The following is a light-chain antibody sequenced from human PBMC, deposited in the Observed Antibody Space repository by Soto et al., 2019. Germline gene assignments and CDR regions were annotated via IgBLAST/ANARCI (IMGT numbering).Light chain of an antibody. CDR1: ESVSSN. CDR3: QQYNKWPLA. V-gene: IGKV3-15*01. J-gene: IGKJ1*01. Sequence: IVMMQSPATLSVSPGESATLFCRASESVSSNLAWYQQKPGQAPRLLIYGASTRATGVPARFSGSGPGTEFALSISSLQSEDFAVYYCQQYNKWPLAFGQGTKVEIK. CDR2: GAS.